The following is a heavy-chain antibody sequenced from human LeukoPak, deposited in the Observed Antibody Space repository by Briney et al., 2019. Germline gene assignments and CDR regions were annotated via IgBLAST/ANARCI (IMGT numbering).Heavy chain of an antibody. CDR1: GYTFTSYY. D-gene: IGHD3-22*01. J-gene: IGHJ5*02. V-gene: IGHV1-46*01. CDR3: GRDLNRSGYTREGRFDP. CDR2: INPSGGST. Sequence: ASVTVSCKASGYTFTSYYMHWVRQAPGQGLEWMGIINPSGGSTSYAQKFQGRVTMTRDMSTSTVYMELSSLRSEDTAVYYCGRDLNRSGYTREGRFDPWGQGTLVTVSS.